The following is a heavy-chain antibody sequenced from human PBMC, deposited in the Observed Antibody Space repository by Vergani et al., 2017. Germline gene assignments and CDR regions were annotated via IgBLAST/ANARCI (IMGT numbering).Heavy chain of an antibody. J-gene: IGHJ4*02. CDR2: INPRGGHT. CDR1: GYTFSNYY. V-gene: IGHV1-46*03. CDR3: VRGDYGILTGYRY. Sequence: VQVVPSGAEVKKSGASVKVSCKTSGYTFSNYYMPWVRQAPGQGLEWMGIINPRGGHTNYAQKFQGRVTMTRDTSTSTVYMELSSLRSEDTAIYYCVRGDYGILTGYRYWGQGTLVTVSA. D-gene: IGHD3-9*01.